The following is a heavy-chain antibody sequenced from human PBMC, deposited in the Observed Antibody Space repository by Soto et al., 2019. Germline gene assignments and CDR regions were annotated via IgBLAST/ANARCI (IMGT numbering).Heavy chain of an antibody. J-gene: IGHJ4*02. Sequence: EVQLVESGGGLVQPGGSLRLSCAASGFTFSSYWMSWVRQAPGKGLEWVANIKQDGSEKSYVDSVKGRFTISRDNAKNSLYLRMNSLRAEDTAVYYCAREEVVYATPYFDYWGQGTLVTVSS. V-gene: IGHV3-7*01. CDR1: GFTFSSYW. CDR3: AREEVVYATPYFDY. CDR2: IKQDGSEK. D-gene: IGHD2-8*02.